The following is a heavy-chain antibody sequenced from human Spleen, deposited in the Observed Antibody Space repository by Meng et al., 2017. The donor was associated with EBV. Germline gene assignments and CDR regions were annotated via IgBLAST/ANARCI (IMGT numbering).Heavy chain of an antibody. J-gene: IGHJ5*02. CDR1: GGPISSSNW. CDR3: AQRERWGLDP. Sequence: QVQLQESGPGLGKPSGTLSLTCAVSGGPISSSNWWNWVRQAPGKGLEWIGEIYHSGSTSYNPSLESRVTISIDKSKNQVSLKLTSVTAADTAVYYCAQRERWGLDPWGQGTLVTVSS. CDR2: IYHSGST. D-gene: IGHD3-16*01. V-gene: IGHV4-4*02.